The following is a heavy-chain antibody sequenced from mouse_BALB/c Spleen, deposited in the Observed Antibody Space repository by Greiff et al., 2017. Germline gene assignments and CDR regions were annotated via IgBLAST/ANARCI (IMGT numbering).Heavy chain of an antibody. D-gene: IGHD2-1*01. CDR1: GFTFSSYT. J-gene: IGHJ4*01. CDR2: ISTGGGST. CDR3: GRHGNYYAMDY. V-gene: IGHV5-12-2*01. Sequence: EVKVVESGGGLVQPGGSLKLSSAASGFTFSSYTMSWVRQTPEKRLEWVAYISTGGGSTYYPDTVKGRFTISRDNAKNTLYLQMSSLKSEDTAMYYCGRHGNYYAMDYWGQGTSVTVSS.